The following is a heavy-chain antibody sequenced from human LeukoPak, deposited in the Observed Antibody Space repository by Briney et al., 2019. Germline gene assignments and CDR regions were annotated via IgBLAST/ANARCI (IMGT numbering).Heavy chain of an antibody. D-gene: IGHD6-6*01. J-gene: IGHJ4*02. CDR1: GFTFRHNG. CDR3: AKEGSSSSSSDY. Sequence: GRSLRLSCAASGFTFRHNGMHWVRQAPGKGLEWVAVISYDGSKKYYVDSVKGRFTISRDNSKNTLYLQMNSLRAEDTAIYYCAKEGSSSSSSDYWGQGTLVTVSS. CDR2: ISYDGSKK. V-gene: IGHV3-30*18.